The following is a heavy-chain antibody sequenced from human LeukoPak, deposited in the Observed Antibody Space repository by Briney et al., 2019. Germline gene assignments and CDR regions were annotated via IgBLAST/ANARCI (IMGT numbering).Heavy chain of an antibody. V-gene: IGHV3-21*01. D-gene: IGHD1-1*01. CDR2: ISSSSSYI. Sequence: PGGSLRLSCAASGFTFSSYSMNWVRQAPGKGLEWVSSISSSSSYIYYADSVKGRFTISRDNAKNSLYLQMNSLRAEDTAVYHCARDRLLEDRDYSYYYYMAVWGKGTTVTVSS. J-gene: IGHJ6*03. CDR3: ARDRLLEDRDYSYYYYMAV. CDR1: GFTFSSYS.